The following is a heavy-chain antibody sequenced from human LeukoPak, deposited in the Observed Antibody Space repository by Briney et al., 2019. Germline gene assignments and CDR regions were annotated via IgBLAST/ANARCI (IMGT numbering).Heavy chain of an antibody. J-gene: IGHJ6*02. Sequence: SETLSLTRAVYGGSFSGYYWSWIRQPPGKGLEWIGEINHSGSTNYNPSLKSRVTISVDTSKTQFSLKLSSVTAADTAVYYCARRGNYYYGMDVWGQGTTVTVSS. V-gene: IGHV4-34*01. CDR2: INHSGST. CDR3: ARRGNYYYGMDV. CDR1: GGSFSGYY.